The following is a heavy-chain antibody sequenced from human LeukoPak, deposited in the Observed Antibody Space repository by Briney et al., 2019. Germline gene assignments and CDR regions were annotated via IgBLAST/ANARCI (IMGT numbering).Heavy chain of an antibody. J-gene: IGHJ4*02. CDR3: AKDPTAMYYFDY. D-gene: IGHD5-18*01. V-gene: IGHV3-23*01. Sequence: HSGGSLGLSCAASGFTFSSYAMSWVRQAPGKGLEWVSAISGSGGSTYCADSVKGRFTISRDNSKNTLYLQMNSLRAEDTAVYYCAKDPTAMYYFDYWGQGTLVTVSS. CDR1: GFTFSSYA. CDR2: ISGSGGST.